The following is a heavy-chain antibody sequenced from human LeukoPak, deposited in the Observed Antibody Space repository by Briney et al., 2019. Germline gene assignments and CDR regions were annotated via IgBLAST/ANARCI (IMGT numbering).Heavy chain of an antibody. CDR1: GFTFSSYA. D-gene: IGHD3-16*01. J-gene: IGHJ4*02. Sequence: GGSLRLSCAASGFTFSSYAMSWVRQAPGKGLEWVSAISGSGGSTYYADSVKGRFTISRDNSKNTLYLQMNSLRAEDTAVYYCAKLRTFGFTFGGVIGNWGPGTLVTVSS. V-gene: IGHV3-23*01. CDR2: ISGSGGST. CDR3: AKLRTFGFTFGGVIGN.